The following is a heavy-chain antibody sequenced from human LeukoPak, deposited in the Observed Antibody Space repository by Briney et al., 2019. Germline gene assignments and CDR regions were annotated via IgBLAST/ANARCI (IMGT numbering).Heavy chain of an antibody. CDR2: INPNSGGT. V-gene: IGHV1-2*02. CDR1: GYTFTGYY. J-gene: IGHJ2*01. Sequence: ASVKVSCKASGYTFTGYYMHWVRQAPGQGLEWMGWINPNSGGTNYAQKFQGRVTMTRDTSINTAYMELSRLRSDDTAVYYCAINPDSSGGGSDWYFDLWSRGTLVTVSS. CDR3: AINPDSSGGGSDWYFDL. D-gene: IGHD3-22*01.